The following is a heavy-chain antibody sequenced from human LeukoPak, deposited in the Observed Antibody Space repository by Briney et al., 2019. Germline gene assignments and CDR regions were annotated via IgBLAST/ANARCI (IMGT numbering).Heavy chain of an antibody. CDR1: GGSISSSSYY. CDR2: IYYSGST. CDR3: ARVNCGGDCYFGYYYYYMDV. J-gene: IGHJ6*03. Sequence: SETLSLTCTVSGGSISSSSYYWGWIRQPPGKGLEWIGSIYYSGSTYYNPSLKSRVTISVDTSKNQFSLKLSSVTAADTAVYYCARVNCGGDCYFGYYYYYMDVWGKGTTVTISS. D-gene: IGHD2-21*02. V-gene: IGHV4-39*07.